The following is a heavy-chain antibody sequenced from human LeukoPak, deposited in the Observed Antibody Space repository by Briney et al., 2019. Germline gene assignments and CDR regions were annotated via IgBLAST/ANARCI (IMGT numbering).Heavy chain of an antibody. Sequence: KPSETLSLTCTVSGGSISSYYWSWIRQPPGKGLEWIGYIYYSGSTNYNPSLKSRVTISVDTSKNRFSLKLSSVTAADTAVYYCARGLGYCSGGSCYSYYYYYMDVWGKGTTVTVSS. CDR3: ARGLGYCSGGSCYSYYYYYMDV. CDR2: IYYSGST. J-gene: IGHJ6*03. CDR1: GGSISSYY. V-gene: IGHV4-59*08. D-gene: IGHD2-15*01.